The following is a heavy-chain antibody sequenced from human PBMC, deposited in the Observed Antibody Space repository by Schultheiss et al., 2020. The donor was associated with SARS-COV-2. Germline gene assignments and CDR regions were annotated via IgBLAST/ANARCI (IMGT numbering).Heavy chain of an antibody. CDR1: GFTFSDYW. V-gene: IGHV3-74*01. D-gene: IGHD6-19*01. Sequence: GGSLRLSCAASGFTFSDYWMHWVRHVPGKGLLWVSRINSDGSSTSYADSVKGRFTISRDNSKNTLYLQMNSLRAEDTAVYYCAGDSSGWFNHFDYWGQGTLVTVSS. CDR3: AGDSSGWFNHFDY. CDR2: INSDGSST. J-gene: IGHJ4*02.